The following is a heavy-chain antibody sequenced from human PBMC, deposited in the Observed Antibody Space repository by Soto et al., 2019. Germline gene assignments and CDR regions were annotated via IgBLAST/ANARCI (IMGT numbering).Heavy chain of an antibody. D-gene: IGHD4-17*01. CDR3: AREVSHGDYFDY. V-gene: IGHV3-21*01. J-gene: IGHJ4*02. CDR1: GFTFSSYS. Sequence: GGSLRLSCAASGFTFSSYSMNWVRQAPGKGLEWVSSISSSSSYIYYADSVKGRFTISRDNAKNSLYLQMNSLRAEDTAVYYCAREVSHGDYFDYWGQGTLVTDS. CDR2: ISSSSSYI.